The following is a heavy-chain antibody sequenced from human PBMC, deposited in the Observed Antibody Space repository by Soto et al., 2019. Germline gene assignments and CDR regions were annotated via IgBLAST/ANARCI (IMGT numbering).Heavy chain of an antibody. CDR1: GGTFSSYT. CDR2: ITPILGIA. Sequence: ASVKVSCKASGGTFSSYTISWVRQAPGQGLEWMGRITPILGIANYAQKFQGRVTITADKSTSTAYMELSSLRSEDTAVYYCARDSATQGGAFDIWGQGTMVTVSS. CDR3: ARDSATQGGAFDI. V-gene: IGHV1-69*04. J-gene: IGHJ3*02. D-gene: IGHD2-15*01.